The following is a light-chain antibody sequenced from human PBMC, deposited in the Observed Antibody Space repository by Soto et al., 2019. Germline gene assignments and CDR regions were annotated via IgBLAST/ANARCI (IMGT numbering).Light chain of an antibody. J-gene: IGKJ1*01. CDR2: GAS. CDR3: QQSYSTLTWT. V-gene: IGKV1-39*01. Sequence: DILMTQSPSSLSASVGDRVNIPCRASQNITTYLNWYQQKPGKAPKLLIYGASILQSGVPSRFSGSGAGTDFTLTISGLQPEDFATYYCQQSYSTLTWTLGQGTKVDIK. CDR1: QNITTY.